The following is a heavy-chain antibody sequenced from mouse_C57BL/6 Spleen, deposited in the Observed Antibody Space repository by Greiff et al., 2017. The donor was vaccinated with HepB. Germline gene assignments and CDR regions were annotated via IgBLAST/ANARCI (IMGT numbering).Heavy chain of an antibody. V-gene: IGHV1-55*01. Sequence: VQLQQPGAELVKPGASVKMSCKASGYTFTSYWITWVKQRPGQGLEWIGDIYPGSGSTNYNEKFKSKATLTVDTSSSTAYMQRSSLTSEASAVYYCARCYDGYGDFDVWGTGTTVTVSS. J-gene: IGHJ1*03. CDR2: IYPGSGST. CDR3: ARCYDGYGDFDV. D-gene: IGHD2-3*01. CDR1: GYTFTSYW.